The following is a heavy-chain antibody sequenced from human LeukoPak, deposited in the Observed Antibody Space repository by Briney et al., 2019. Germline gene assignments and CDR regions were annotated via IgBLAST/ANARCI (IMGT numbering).Heavy chain of an antibody. Sequence: GGSLRLSCAASGFTFSSYGMHWVRQAPGKGLEWVAVISYDGSNKYYADSVKGRFTISRDNSENTLYLQMNSLRAEDAAMYYCAKVLNPLVGTITGHYYYGMDVWGQGTTVTVSS. CDR1: GFTFSSYG. J-gene: IGHJ6*02. D-gene: IGHD1-26*01. V-gene: IGHV3-30*18. CDR3: AKVLNPLVGTITGHYYYGMDV. CDR2: ISYDGSNK.